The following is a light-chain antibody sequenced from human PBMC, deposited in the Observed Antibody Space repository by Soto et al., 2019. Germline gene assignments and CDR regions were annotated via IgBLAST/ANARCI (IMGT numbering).Light chain of an antibody. CDR2: GNN. CDR3: QSFDSRLSAVV. V-gene: IGLV1-40*01. CDR1: SSNIGAGYD. Sequence: QSVVTQPPSVSGAPGQRVTISCSGSSSNIGAGYDVHWYQQFPGTAPKLLIYGNNNRPSGVPDRFSGSKSGTSASLAITGLQAEDEADYYCQSFDSRLSAVVFGGGTKLTVL. J-gene: IGLJ2*01.